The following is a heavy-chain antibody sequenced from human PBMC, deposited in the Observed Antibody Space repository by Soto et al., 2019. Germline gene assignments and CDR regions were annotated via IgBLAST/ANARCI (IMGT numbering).Heavy chain of an antibody. CDR3: ARSGDPFYFDF. CDR2: IFHRGTT. CDR1: GYSITSGHY. V-gene: IGHV4-38-2*01. Sequence: SETLSLTCAVSGYSITSGHYWGWIRQPPGKGLEWIATIFHRGTTYYNPSLKSRVTMSVDTSKNEFSLKLSSVTAANTAVYYCARSGDPFYFDFWGHGTLVTVSS. D-gene: IGHD3-10*01. J-gene: IGHJ4*01.